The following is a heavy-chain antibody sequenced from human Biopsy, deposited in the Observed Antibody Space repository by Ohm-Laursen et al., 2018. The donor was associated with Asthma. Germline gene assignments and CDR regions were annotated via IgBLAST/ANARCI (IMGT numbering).Heavy chain of an antibody. D-gene: IGHD1-26*01. CDR1: GYTFISYA. Sequence: GASVKVSCKASGYTFISYAIHWMRQAPGQGLEWMGRINPNSGATNYAQKFQGRVTMTTDTSTSTAYMELRSLRSDDTAVYYRARDGPVGAPSGYWGQGTPVTVSS. CDR2: INPNSGAT. J-gene: IGHJ4*02. CDR3: ARDGPVGAPSGY. V-gene: IGHV1-2*06.